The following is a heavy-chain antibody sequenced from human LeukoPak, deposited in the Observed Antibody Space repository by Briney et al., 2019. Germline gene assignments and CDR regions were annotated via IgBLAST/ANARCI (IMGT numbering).Heavy chain of an antibody. V-gene: IGHV5-51*01. CDR1: GYSFTSYW. CDR2: IYPGDSDT. D-gene: IGHD6-13*01. Sequence: GESLKISCKGSGYSFTSYWIGWVRQMPGKGLEWMGIIYPGDSDTRYSPSFQGQVTISVDKSISTAYLQWSSLKASDTAMYYCARHVGYTSSSSPMGYWGQGTLVTVSS. J-gene: IGHJ4*02. CDR3: ARHVGYTSSSSPMGY.